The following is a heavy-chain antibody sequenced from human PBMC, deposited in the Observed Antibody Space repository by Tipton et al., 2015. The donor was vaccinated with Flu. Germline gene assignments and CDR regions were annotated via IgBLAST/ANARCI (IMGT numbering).Heavy chain of an antibody. D-gene: IGHD3-10*01. CDR2: IYTSGST. Sequence: TLSFTCTVSGDSMSSFYWSWIRQPAGKGLEWIGRIYTSGSTKYNPSLKSRVTMSVDTSKNQFSLRLSSVTAADTAVYYCARASGSGTYVIFDYWGQGMLVTVSS. V-gene: IGHV4-4*07. CDR3: ARASGSGTYVIFDY. CDR1: GDSMSSFY. J-gene: IGHJ4*02.